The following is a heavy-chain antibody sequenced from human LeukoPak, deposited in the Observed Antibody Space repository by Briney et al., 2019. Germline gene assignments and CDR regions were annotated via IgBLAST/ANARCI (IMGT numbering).Heavy chain of an antibody. Sequence: GGSLRLSCAASGFTFSSYAMSWVRQAPGKGLEWVSSISGSGDTTYYADSVKGRFIISRDLSKNTLYLQMNSLRAEDTAMYYCVRVDNSGYLDFWGQGTLVTVSS. J-gene: IGHJ4*02. CDR3: VRVDNSGYLDF. V-gene: IGHV3-23*01. CDR1: GFTFSSYA. CDR2: ISGSGDTT. D-gene: IGHD3-22*01.